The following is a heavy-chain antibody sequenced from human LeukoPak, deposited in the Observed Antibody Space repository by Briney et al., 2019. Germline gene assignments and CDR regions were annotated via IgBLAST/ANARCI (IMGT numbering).Heavy chain of an antibody. CDR1: GFTFSSYG. CDR3: ARGQGYESYYYMDV. CDR2: IRYDGSNK. J-gene: IGHJ6*03. Sequence: PGGSLRLSCAASGFTFSSYGMHWVRQAPGKGLEWVAFIRYDGSNKYYADSVKGRFTVSRDNSKNTVYLQMNNLRPEDTAVFYCARGQGYESYYYMDVWGKGTTVSVSS. D-gene: IGHD2-2*01. V-gene: IGHV3-30*02.